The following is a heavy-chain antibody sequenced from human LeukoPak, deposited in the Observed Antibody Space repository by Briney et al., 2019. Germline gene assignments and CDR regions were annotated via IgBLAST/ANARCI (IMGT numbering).Heavy chain of an antibody. D-gene: IGHD1-1*01. V-gene: IGHV3-21*01. Sequence: GGSLRLSCTASGFTFSSYSMNWVRQAPGKGLEWVSSISSSSSYIYYADSVKGRFTISRDNAKNSLYLQMNSLRAEDTAVYYCARGSSWYNWNDFWFDPWGQGTLVTVSS. CDR2: ISSSSSYI. CDR3: ARGSSWYNWNDFWFDP. J-gene: IGHJ5*02. CDR1: GFTFSSYS.